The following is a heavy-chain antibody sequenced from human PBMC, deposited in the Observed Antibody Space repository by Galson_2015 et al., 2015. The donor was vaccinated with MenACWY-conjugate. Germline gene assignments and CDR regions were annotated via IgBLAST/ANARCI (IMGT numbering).Heavy chain of an antibody. CDR2: VKNKAGNFAT. CDR1: GFPFLGST. CDR3: TTDAGYHDSRGDYYINDY. V-gene: IGHV3-73*01. D-gene: IGHD3-22*01. Sequence: SLRLSCAGSGFPFLGSTIHWVRQASGKGLEWVGRVKNKAGNFATAYAASVKGRFTISRHDANNTAYLQMNSLKTEDTAVYYCTTDAGYHDSRGDYYINDYWGQGTLVTVSS. J-gene: IGHJ4*02.